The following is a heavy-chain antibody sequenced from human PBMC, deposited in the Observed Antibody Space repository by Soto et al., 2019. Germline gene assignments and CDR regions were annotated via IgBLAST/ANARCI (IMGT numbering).Heavy chain of an antibody. J-gene: IGHJ6*04. D-gene: IGHD5-18*01. Sequence: ASVKVSCKASGYTFTIYYMHWVLQAPGQGLEWMGIINPSGGSTSYAQKFQGRVTMTRDTSTSTVYMELSSLRSEDTAVYYCAGVGDTAMVSVGYDSYGVDAWGNGTTVTVFS. CDR2: INPSGGST. CDR3: AGVGDTAMVSVGYDSYGVDA. V-gene: IGHV1-46*01. CDR1: GYTFTIYY.